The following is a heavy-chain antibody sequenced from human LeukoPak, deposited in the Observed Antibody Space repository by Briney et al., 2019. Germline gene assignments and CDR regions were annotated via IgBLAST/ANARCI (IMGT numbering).Heavy chain of an antibody. CDR2: IYYGGST. D-gene: IGHD3-22*01. J-gene: IGHJ2*01. Sequence: SETLSLTCSVSGGSISYYYWTWIRQPPGKGLEWIGIIYYGGSTNYNPSLKSRVTISVHTSRNQVSLELNSVTAADTAVYYCARHTPKDVIAFNWYFDLWGRGTLLTVSS. CDR3: ARHTPKDVIAFNWYFDL. CDR1: GGSISYYY. V-gene: IGHV4-59*08.